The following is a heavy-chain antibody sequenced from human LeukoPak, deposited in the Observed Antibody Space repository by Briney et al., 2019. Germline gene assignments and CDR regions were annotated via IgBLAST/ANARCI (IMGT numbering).Heavy chain of an antibody. V-gene: IGHV4-61*02. CDR3: ARSTAAPRGAFDI. J-gene: IGHJ3*02. CDR2: IYTSGST. Sequence: SQTLSLTCTVSGGSISSGSYYWSWIRQPAGKGLEWIGRIYTSGSTNYNPSLKSRVTISVDTSKNQFSLKLSSVTAADTAVYYCARSTAAPRGAFDIWGQGTMVTVSS. D-gene: IGHD2-2*01. CDR1: GGSISSGSYY.